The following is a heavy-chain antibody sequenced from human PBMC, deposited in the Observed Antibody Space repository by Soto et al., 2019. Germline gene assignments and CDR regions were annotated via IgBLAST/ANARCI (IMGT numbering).Heavy chain of an antibody. CDR2: IYYSGST. J-gene: IGHJ6*02. CDR1: GGSISSGGYY. Sequence: PSETLSLTCTVSGGSISSGGYYWSWIRQHPGKGLEWIGYIYYSGSTYYNPSLKSRVTISVDTSKNQFSLKLSSVTAADTAVYYCARDLPPYNCSGGSCYLNYYYGMDVWGQGTTVTVSS. V-gene: IGHV4-31*03. CDR3: ARDLPPYNCSGGSCYLNYYYGMDV. D-gene: IGHD2-15*01.